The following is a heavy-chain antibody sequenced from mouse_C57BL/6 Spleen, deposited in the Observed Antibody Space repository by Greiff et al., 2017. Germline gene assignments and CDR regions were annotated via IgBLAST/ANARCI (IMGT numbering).Heavy chain of an antibody. Sequence: DVMLVESGEGLVKPGGSLKLSCAASGFTFSSYAMSWVRQTPEKRLAWVAYISSGGDYIYYADTVKGRFTISRDNARNTLYLQMSSLKSEDTAMYYCTREDGNYGGYFDYWGQGTTLTVSS. J-gene: IGHJ2*01. CDR2: ISSGGDYI. V-gene: IGHV5-9-1*02. CDR1: GFTFSSYA. CDR3: TREDGNYGGYFDY. D-gene: IGHD2-1*01.